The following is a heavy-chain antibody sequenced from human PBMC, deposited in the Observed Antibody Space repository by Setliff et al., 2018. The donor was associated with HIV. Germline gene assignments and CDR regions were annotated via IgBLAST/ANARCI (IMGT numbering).Heavy chain of an antibody. J-gene: IGHJ4*02. CDR2: VSPYNGHT. CDR3: ARADYGGNSGGNYFDY. V-gene: IGHV1-18*01. Sequence: ASVKVSCKASGYTFTTYDITWVRQAPGQGLEWLGWVSPYNGHTNFAQKFQGRVTMTTDTATSTAYMEVRSLRSDDTAVYYCARADYGGNSGGNYFDYWGQGSLVTVSS. D-gene: IGHD4-17*01. CDR1: GYTFTTYD.